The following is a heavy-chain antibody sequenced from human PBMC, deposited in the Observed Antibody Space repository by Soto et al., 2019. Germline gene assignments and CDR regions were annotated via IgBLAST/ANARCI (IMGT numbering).Heavy chain of an antibody. V-gene: IGHV3-73*01. Sequence: EVQFVESGGGLVQPGGSLKLSCAASGFSFRDSGMHWVRQASGKGLEWVGRVENKADGHATAYAASVKGRFTISRDDSKNTAYLQMNSLKTEDTAVYYCTRRGNGGMDVWGPGTTVTVSS. D-gene: IGHD2-8*01. CDR3: TRRGNGGMDV. J-gene: IGHJ6*02. CDR2: VENKADGHAT. CDR1: GFSFRDSG.